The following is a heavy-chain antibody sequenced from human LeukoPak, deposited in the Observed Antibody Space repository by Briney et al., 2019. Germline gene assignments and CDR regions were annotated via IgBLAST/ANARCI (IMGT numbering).Heavy chain of an antibody. CDR3: ARDNSVGDNAWWFDP. CDR1: GYTFTSFG. J-gene: IGHJ5*02. CDR2: ISTYNGNT. Sequence: ASVKVSCKASGYTFTSFGLSWVRQAPGQGLEWMGWISTYNGNTHYAQILQGRVTMTTDTSTSTDYMELSSLRSEDTAIYYCARDNSVGDNAWWFDPWGQGTLVTVSS. V-gene: IGHV1-18*01. D-gene: IGHD1-26*01.